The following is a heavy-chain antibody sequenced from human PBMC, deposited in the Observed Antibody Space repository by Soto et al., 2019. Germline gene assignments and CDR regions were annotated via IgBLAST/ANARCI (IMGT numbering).Heavy chain of an antibody. CDR2: INPSGGST. V-gene: IGHV1-46*01. D-gene: IGHD3-3*01. Sequence: QVQLVQSGAEVKKPGASVKVSCKASGYTFTNYDINWVRQAPGQGLEWMGIINPSGGSTSYAQKFQGRVTMTRDTSTSTVYMELSSLRSEDTAVYYCARTGSLEWLPWDYWGQGTLVTVSS. CDR1: GYTFTNYD. J-gene: IGHJ4*02. CDR3: ARTGSLEWLPWDY.